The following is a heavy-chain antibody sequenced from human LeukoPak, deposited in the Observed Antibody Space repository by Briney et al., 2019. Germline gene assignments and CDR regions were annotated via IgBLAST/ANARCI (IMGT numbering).Heavy chain of an antibody. V-gene: IGHV3-7*01. Sequence: PGGSLRLSCAASGFTFSSYWMSWVRQAPGKGLEWVANIKRDGSEKYYVASVKGRFTISRDNAKNSLYLQMNSLRAEDTAVYYCARAVRYYDFWSGYYLYYFDYWGQGTLVTVSS. CDR3: ARAVRYYDFWSGYYLYYFDY. CDR2: IKRDGSEK. CDR1: GFTFSSYW. D-gene: IGHD3-3*01. J-gene: IGHJ4*02.